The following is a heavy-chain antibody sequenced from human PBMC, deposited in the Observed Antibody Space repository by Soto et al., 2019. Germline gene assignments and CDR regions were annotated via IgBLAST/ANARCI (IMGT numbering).Heavy chain of an antibody. CDR3: ATATYRDIVVVVAATVYAFDI. Sequence: ASVKVSCKVSGYTLNELSMHWVRQAPGKGLEWMGGFDPEDGETIYAQKFQGRVTMTEDTSTDTAYMELSSLRSEDTAVYYCATATYRDIVVVVAATVYAFDIWGQGTMVTVSS. V-gene: IGHV1-24*01. CDR1: GYTLNELS. D-gene: IGHD2-15*01. CDR2: FDPEDGET. J-gene: IGHJ3*02.